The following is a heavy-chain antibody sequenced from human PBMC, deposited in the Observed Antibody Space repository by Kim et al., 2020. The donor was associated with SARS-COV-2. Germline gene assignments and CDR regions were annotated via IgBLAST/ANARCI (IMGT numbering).Heavy chain of an antibody. J-gene: IGHJ3*02. V-gene: IGHV3-48*03. Sequence: GSLRLSCVGSGFTLSGYDMNWVRQAPGKGLEWVSYISLSGSKIYYANSVKGRFTISSDNAKNSLYLQMNSLRAEDTALYYCAREGMTGNGFDIWGQGTMVTVSS. CDR2: ISLSGSKI. CDR3: AREGMTGNGFDI. CDR1: GFTLSGYD.